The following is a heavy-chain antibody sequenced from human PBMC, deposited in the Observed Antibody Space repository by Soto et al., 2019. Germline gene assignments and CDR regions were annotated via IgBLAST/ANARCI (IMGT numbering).Heavy chain of an antibody. CDR1: GGSFSGFY. V-gene: IGHV4-34*01. Sequence: SETLSLTCAVYGGSFSGFYWSWLRQPPGKGLEWIGEINHSGSPNYNPSLKSRVTISVDTSKNQFSLKMTSVTAADTAVYYCATANWSHHYFDPWGQGTLVTVLL. J-gene: IGHJ5*02. D-gene: IGHD1-1*01. CDR2: INHSGSP. CDR3: ATANWSHHYFDP.